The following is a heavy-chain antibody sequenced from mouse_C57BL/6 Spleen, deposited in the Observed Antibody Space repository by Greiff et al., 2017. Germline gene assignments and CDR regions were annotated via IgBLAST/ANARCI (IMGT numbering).Heavy chain of an antibody. Sequence: VQLQQSGAELARPGASVKLSCKASGYTFTSYGISWVKQRTGQGLEWIGEIYPRSGNTYYNEKFKGKATLTADKSSSTAYMELRSLPSEDSAVYFCARGYGSQYVDYWGQGTTLTVSS. D-gene: IGHD1-1*01. CDR2: IYPRSGNT. J-gene: IGHJ2*01. CDR3: ARGYGSQYVDY. CDR1: GYTFTSYG. V-gene: IGHV1-81*01.